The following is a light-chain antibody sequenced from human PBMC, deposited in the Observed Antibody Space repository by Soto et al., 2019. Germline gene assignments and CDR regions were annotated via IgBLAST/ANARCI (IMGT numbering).Light chain of an antibody. V-gene: IGKV1-5*03. Sequence: DIQMTQSPSTLSASVGDRVTITCRASQSTSSWLAWYQHKPGKAPTLLIYKTSTLESGVPSRFSGSGAGTESTLIIGCLQADDFAKYYCQQYSSYSYRFGQGTKLEIK. CDR3: QQYSSYSYR. J-gene: IGKJ2*03. CDR1: QSTSSW. CDR2: KTS.